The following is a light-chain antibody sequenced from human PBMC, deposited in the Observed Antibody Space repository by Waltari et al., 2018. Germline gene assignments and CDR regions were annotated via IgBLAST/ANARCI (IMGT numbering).Light chain of an antibody. J-gene: IGKJ1*01. Sequence: EIVLTQSPAPLSSSPGERATLSCRASQSVSRALAWYQQKPGQAPRLLIYGTSNRATGIPDRFSGSGSGTDFSLTISRLEPEDVAVYFCQHYVRLPATFGQGTKVEIK. CDR3: QHYVRLPAT. CDR1: QSVSRA. CDR2: GTS. V-gene: IGKV3-20*01.